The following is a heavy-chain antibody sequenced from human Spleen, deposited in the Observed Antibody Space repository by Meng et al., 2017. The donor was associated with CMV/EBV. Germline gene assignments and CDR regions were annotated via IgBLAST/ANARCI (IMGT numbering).Heavy chain of an antibody. Sequence: ASVKVSCKASGYTFTGYYIHWVRQAPGQGLEWMGWINPDTGATYYAQKFQGRVTLTRDTSITTAYMDLSSLRSDDTAVYFCAANYYDPSGYSYSDYWGQGTLVTVSS. V-gene: IGHV1-2*02. CDR2: INPDTGAT. J-gene: IGHJ4*02. CDR3: AANYYDPSGYSYSDY. CDR1: GYTFTGYY. D-gene: IGHD3-22*01.